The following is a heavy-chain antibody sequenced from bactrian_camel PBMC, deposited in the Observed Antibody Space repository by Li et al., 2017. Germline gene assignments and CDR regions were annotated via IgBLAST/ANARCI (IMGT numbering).Heavy chain of an antibody. V-gene: IGHV3S31*01. D-gene: IGHD4*01. Sequence: DVQLVESGGDSVQAGGSLRLSCVVSGDTVSRLYMAWFRQAPGQEREGVAAIDRTGSTTYSYSAQARFTISKDNAKNTLYLQMNNLQPEDTAMYYCAADFYNMQLARHYSNWGQGPRSPSP. CDR1: GDTVSRLY. CDR3: AADFYNMQLARHYSN. J-gene: IGHJ4*01. CDR2: IDRTGSTT.